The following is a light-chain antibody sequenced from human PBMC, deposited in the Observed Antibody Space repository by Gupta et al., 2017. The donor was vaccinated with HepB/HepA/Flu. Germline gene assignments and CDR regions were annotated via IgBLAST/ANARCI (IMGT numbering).Light chain of an antibody. J-gene: IGKJ5*01. Sequence: VLTQSPELLSLSPGERATLSCRASQTVSSYLAWYQQKPGQAPRLLIYDVAHRATGIPARFSGGGSGTDFTLTISGLEHEDVAVNYCQQRGNWTLITFGQGTRLEIK. CDR2: DVA. CDR3: QQRGNWTLIT. V-gene: IGKV3-11*01. CDR1: QTVSSY.